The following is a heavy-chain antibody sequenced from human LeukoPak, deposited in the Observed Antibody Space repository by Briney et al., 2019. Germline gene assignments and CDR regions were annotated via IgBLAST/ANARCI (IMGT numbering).Heavy chain of an antibody. V-gene: IGHV3-30*18. J-gene: IGHJ4*02. D-gene: IGHD3-22*01. CDR2: ISYDGSNK. Sequence: PGGSLRLSCSASGFTFSSYGMHWVRQAPGKGLEWVAVISYDGSNKYYADSVKGRFTISRDNSKNTLYLQMNSLRAEDTAVYYCAKDLDSSGYYVDNDYWGQGTLVTVSS. CDR3: AKDLDSSGYYVDNDY. CDR1: GFTFSSYG.